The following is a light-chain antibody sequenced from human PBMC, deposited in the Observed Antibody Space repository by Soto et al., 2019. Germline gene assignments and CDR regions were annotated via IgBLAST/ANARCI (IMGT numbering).Light chain of an antibody. J-gene: IGKJ4*01. CDR3: QQRSSWPPSLT. CDR1: QSIGTY. V-gene: IGKV3-11*01. CDR2: DAS. Sequence: EIVLTQSPATVPLSPGERATLSCRASQSIGTYLAWYQQKPGLAPRLLFYDASKRATGIPARFSGSGSGTDFTLTISSLEPEDFAVYYCQQRSSWPPSLTFGGGTKVEIK.